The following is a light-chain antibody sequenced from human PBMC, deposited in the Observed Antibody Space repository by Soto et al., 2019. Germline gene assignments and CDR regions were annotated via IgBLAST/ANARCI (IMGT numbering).Light chain of an antibody. V-gene: IGKV1-5*01. CDR2: DAS. J-gene: IGKJ4*01. Sequence: DIQMTQSPSTLSASVGDRVTITCRASQSISGWLAWYQQKPGKAPNLLIYDASTLQRGVPSRFRGSGSGTEFTLTISSRQPDDFATYYCQQFNSWPLTFGGGTKVEI. CDR1: QSISGW. CDR3: QQFNSWPLT.